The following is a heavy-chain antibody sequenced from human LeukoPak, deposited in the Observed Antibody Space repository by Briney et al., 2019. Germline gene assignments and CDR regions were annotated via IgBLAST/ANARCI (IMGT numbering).Heavy chain of an antibody. V-gene: IGHV3-74*01. Sequence: TGGSLRLSCAASGFTFSRYWMHWVRQGPGKGLVWVSRINSDGSSTSYADSVKGRFTISRDNAKNTLYLQMNSLRAEDTAVYYCARDLSPVVRASPMGYWGQGTLVTVSS. J-gene: IGHJ4*02. D-gene: IGHD3-10*01. CDR2: INSDGSST. CDR1: GFTFSRYW. CDR3: ARDLSPVVRASPMGY.